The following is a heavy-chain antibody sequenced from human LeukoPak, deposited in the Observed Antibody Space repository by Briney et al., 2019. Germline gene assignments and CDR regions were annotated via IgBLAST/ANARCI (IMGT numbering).Heavy chain of an antibody. CDR1: GFTFSTFA. V-gene: IGHV3-23*01. J-gene: IGHJ6*03. CDR3: AKFRDGYYYFMDV. Sequence: GGSLRLSCSASGFTFSTFAMSWVRQAPGKGLEWVSSISGSGGGTYYADSVKGRFTISRDKSKKTLHLQMNSLRAEDTAVHYCAKFRDGYYYFMDVWGKGTTVTVSS. CDR2: ISGSGGGT.